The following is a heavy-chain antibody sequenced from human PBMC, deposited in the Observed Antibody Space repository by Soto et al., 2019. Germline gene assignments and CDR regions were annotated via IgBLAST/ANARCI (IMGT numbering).Heavy chain of an antibody. Sequence: QVQLQESGPGLVKPSETLSLICTVSGGSVRTDNYYWNWIRQPPGKGLEWIGYTYHTGSTNYNPSLKSRLTMSVDTSKNQFSLKLRSVTAADTAVYYCARRKYVSESSGYPFDYWGQGTLVTVSS. D-gene: IGHD3-22*01. J-gene: IGHJ4*02. CDR1: GGSVRTDNYY. CDR3: ARRKYVSESSGYPFDY. CDR2: TYHTGST. V-gene: IGHV4-61*01.